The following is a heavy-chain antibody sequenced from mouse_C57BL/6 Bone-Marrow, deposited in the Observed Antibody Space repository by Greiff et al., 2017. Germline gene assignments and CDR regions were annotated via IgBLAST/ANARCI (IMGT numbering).Heavy chain of an antibody. CDR1: GYTFTSYG. Sequence: QVQLKESGAELARPGASVKLSCKASGYTFTSYGISWVKQRTGQGLEWIGEIYPRSGNTYYNEKFKGKATLTADKSSSTAYMERRSLTSEDSAVYFCARWRGSMDYWGQGTSVTVSS. D-gene: IGHD3-1*01. CDR2: IYPRSGNT. V-gene: IGHV1-81*01. J-gene: IGHJ4*01. CDR3: ARWRGSMDY.